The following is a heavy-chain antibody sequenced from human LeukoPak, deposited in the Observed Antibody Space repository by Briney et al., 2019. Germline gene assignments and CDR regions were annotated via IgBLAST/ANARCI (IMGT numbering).Heavy chain of an antibody. D-gene: IGHD3-16*02. CDR3: AGWGYQYNWFDP. CDR2: ISAYNGNT. Sequence: GASVKVSCKASGYTFTTYNINWVRQAPGQGLEWMGWISAYNGNTNYAQKLQGRVTMTTDTSTSTAYMELRSLRSDDTAVYYCAGWGYQYNWFDPGAREPWSPSPQ. V-gene: IGHV1-18*01. CDR1: GYTFTTYN. J-gene: IGHJ5*02.